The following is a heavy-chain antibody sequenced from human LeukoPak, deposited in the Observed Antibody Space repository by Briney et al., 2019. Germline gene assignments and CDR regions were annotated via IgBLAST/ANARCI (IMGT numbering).Heavy chain of an antibody. D-gene: IGHD1-26*01. V-gene: IGHV3-9*03. CDR1: GFTFDDYA. CDR2: ISWNSGSI. J-gene: IGHJ4*02. CDR3: AKDIFRLNAQSGRWSFDY. Sequence: GGSLRLSCAASGFTFDDYAMHWVRQAPGKGLEWVSVISWNSGSIGYADSVKGRFTISRDNAKNSLYMQMNSLRTEDMASYYCAKDIFRLNAQSGRWSFDYWGEGGLVTVSS.